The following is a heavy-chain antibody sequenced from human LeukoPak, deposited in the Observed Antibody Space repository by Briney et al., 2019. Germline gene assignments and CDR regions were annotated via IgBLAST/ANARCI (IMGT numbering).Heavy chain of an antibody. CDR2: ISWNSGSI. V-gene: IGHV3-9*01. CDR1: GFTFDDYA. Sequence: PGRSLRLSCAASGFTFDDYAMHWVRQAPGKGLEWVSGISWNSGSIGYADSVKGRFTISRDNAKNSLYLQMNSLRAEDTALYYCAKDIREIQLWLDYWGQGTLVTVSS. D-gene: IGHD5-18*01. CDR3: AKDIREIQLWLDY. J-gene: IGHJ4*02.